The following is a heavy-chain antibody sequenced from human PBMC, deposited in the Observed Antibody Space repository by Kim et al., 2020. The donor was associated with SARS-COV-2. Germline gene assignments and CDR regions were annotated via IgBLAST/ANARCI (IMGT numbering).Heavy chain of an antibody. D-gene: IGHD3-22*01. V-gene: IGHV3-11*04. Sequence: KGRVTISGDNAKNSVYLQMNSLRAEDTAVYYCARGPYYYDSSGYLGPDTDYWGQGTLVTVSS. J-gene: IGHJ4*02. CDR3: ARGPYYYDSSGYLGPDTDY.